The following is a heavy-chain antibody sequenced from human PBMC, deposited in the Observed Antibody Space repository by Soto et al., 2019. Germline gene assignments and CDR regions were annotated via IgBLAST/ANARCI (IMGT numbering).Heavy chain of an antibody. CDR2: ISYDGSNK. Sequence: QVQLVESGGGVVQPGRSLRLSCAASGFTFSSYGMHWVRQAPGKGLEWVAVISYDGSNKYYADSVKGRFTIYRDNSKNKLYLQMNSLRAEDTAVYYCEKVSLPWIHQGYGMDVWGQGTTVTVSS. J-gene: IGHJ6*02. CDR3: EKVSLPWIHQGYGMDV. CDR1: GFTFSSYG. V-gene: IGHV3-30*18. D-gene: IGHD5-18*01.